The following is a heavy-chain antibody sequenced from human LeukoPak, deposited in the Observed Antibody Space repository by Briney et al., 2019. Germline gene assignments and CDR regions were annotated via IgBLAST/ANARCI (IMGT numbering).Heavy chain of an antibody. CDR3: ARVRSVPDY. V-gene: IGHV3-48*01. D-gene: IGHD3-10*01. J-gene: IGHJ4*02. CDR2: ISSGSSTI. CDR1: GFTFSSYS. Sequence: PGGSLRLSCAASGFTFSSYSMNWVRQAPGKGLEWVSYISSGSSTIYYADSVKGRFTISRDNAKNSLYLQMNSLRAGDTAVYYCARVRSVPDYWGQGTLVTVSS.